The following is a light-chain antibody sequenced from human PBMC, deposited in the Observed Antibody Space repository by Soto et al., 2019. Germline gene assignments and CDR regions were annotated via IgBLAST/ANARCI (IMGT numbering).Light chain of an antibody. CDR3: QQYNNWPRVT. V-gene: IGKV3-15*01. CDR2: GAS. Sequence: EIVMTQSPATLSVSPGERATLSCRASQSVSSNLAWYQQKPGQAPRLLIYGASTRATGIPARFSGRGSGTEFTLTISSLQSEDFAVYYCQQYNNWPRVTFGQGTKRQIK. J-gene: IGKJ2*01. CDR1: QSVSSN.